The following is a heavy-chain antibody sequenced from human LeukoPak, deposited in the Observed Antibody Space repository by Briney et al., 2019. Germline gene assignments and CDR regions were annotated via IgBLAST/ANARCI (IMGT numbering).Heavy chain of an antibody. V-gene: IGHV3-21*01. D-gene: IGHD3-16*02. Sequence: PGGSLRLSCAASGFTFSSYVMNWVRQAPGKGLEWVSSISSSSSYIYYADSVKGRFTISRDNAKNSLYLQMNSLRAEDTAVYYCAREGYDYVWGSYRDYWGQGTLVTVSS. CDR1: GFTFSSYV. CDR3: AREGYDYVWGSYRDY. J-gene: IGHJ4*02. CDR2: ISSSSSYI.